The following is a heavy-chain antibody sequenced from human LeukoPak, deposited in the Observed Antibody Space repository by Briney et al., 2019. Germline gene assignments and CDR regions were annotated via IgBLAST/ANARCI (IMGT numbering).Heavy chain of an antibody. CDR1: GFTFSSYA. V-gene: IGHV3-23*01. J-gene: IGHJ5*02. D-gene: IGHD3-9*01. CDR2: ISGSRGST. CDR3: AKGKLRYFDWSPPGP. Sequence: GGSLRLSCAASGFTFSSYAMSWVRQAPGKGLEWVSAISGSRGSTYYADSVKGRFTISRDNSKNTLYLQMNSLRAEDTAVYYCAKGKLRYFDWSPPGPWGQGTLVTVSS.